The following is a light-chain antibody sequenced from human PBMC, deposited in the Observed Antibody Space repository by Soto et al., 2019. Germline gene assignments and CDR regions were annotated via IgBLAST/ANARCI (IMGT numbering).Light chain of an antibody. CDR2: AAS. V-gene: IGKV1-39*01. CDR1: RSVSTY. J-gene: IGKJ3*01. CDR3: QQSYSFPPFT. Sequence: DIQMTQSPSSLSASVGDRVTITCRASRSVSTYLNWYQQKPGKAPKLLIYAASALQSGVPSRFSGSGSGTQFTLTISSLQPEDFATYYCQQSYSFPPFTFAPGTKVDL.